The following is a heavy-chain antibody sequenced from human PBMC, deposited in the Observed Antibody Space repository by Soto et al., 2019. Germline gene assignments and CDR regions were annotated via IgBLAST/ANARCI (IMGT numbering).Heavy chain of an antibody. Sequence: ASVKVSCKASGGTFSSYAISWVRQAPGQGLEWMGGIIPIFGTANYAQKFQGRVTITADESTRTAYLELSSLRSEDTAAYYCASRRRGLRDGYELDYWGQGTLVTVSS. CDR1: GGTFSSYA. V-gene: IGHV1-69*13. J-gene: IGHJ4*02. CDR2: IIPIFGTA. CDR3: ASRRRGLRDGYELDY. D-gene: IGHD5-12*01.